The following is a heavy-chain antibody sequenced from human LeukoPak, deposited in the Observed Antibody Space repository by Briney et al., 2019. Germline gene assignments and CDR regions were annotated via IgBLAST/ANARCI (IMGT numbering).Heavy chain of an antibody. CDR2: ISYDGSNK. J-gene: IGHJ4*02. D-gene: IGHD6-13*01. CDR3: AKDRSAAAGYFDY. CDR1: GFTFSSYG. Sequence: GSLRLSCAASGFTFSSYGMHWVRQAPGKGLEWVAVISYDGSNKYYADSVKGRFTISRDNSKNTLYLQMNSLRAEDTAVYCCAKDRSAAAGYFDYWGQGTLVTVSS. V-gene: IGHV3-30*18.